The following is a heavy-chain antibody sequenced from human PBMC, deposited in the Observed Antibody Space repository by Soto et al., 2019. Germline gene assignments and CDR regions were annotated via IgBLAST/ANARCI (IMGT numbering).Heavy chain of an antibody. CDR1: GYTFTTYY. Sequence: ASVKVSCKASGYTFTTYYIHWVRQAPGQGLEWMAIINTNNGNTNFAQNLQGRVTLTTDTSTSTAYMELRSLRSNDTAIYYCAMVDVYVTPSPQDVWGRGTTVTVSS. CDR2: INTNNGNT. J-gene: IGHJ6*02. CDR3: AMVDVYVTPSPQDV. V-gene: IGHV1-18*04. D-gene: IGHD3-16*01.